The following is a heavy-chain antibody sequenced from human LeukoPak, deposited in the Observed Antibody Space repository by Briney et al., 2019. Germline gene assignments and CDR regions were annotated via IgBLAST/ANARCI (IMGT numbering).Heavy chain of an antibody. CDR1: GYSISSGYY. CDR2: IYHSGST. V-gene: IGHV4-38-2*02. Sequence: PSETLSLTCVVSGYSISSGYYWGWIRQPPGKGLEWIGSIYHSGSTYYNPSLKSRVTISVDTSKNQFSLKLSSVTAADTAVYYCARDGYYYGSGSYGFDYWGQGTLVTVSS. J-gene: IGHJ4*02. D-gene: IGHD3-10*01. CDR3: ARDGYYYGSGSYGFDY.